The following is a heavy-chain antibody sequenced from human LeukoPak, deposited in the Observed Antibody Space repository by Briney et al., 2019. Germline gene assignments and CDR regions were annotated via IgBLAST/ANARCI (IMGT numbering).Heavy chain of an antibody. D-gene: IGHD6-13*01. CDR1: GFTLSSYW. CDR2: IKQDGSEK. J-gene: IGHJ4*02. CDR3: ARDPTGQQLSYHY. V-gene: IGHV3-7*03. Sequence: GGSLRLSCAASGFTLSSYWMSWVRQAPGKGLEWVANIKQDGSEKYYVDSVKGRFTISRDNAKNSLYLQMNSLRAEDTAVYYCARDPTGQQLSYHYWGQGTLVTVS.